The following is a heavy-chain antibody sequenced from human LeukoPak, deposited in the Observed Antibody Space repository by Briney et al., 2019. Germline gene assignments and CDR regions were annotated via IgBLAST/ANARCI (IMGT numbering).Heavy chain of an antibody. CDR1: GGSFSNYS. D-gene: IGHD6-19*01. J-gene: IGHJ4*02. Sequence: SVKVSCKASGGSFSNYSISWVRQAPGQGLEWMGRIIPILGITNYAQKFQGRVTITADKSTSTAYMELISLRSDDTVVYYCARDQDHIAVAGIDYWGQGTLVTVSS. CDR2: IIPILGIT. CDR3: ARDQDHIAVAGIDY. V-gene: IGHV1-69*04.